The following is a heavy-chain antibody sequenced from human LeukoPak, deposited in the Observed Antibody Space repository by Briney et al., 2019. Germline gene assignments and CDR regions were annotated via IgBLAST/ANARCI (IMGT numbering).Heavy chain of an antibody. V-gene: IGHV3-7*04. CDR3: AGGYSYGYY. J-gene: IGHJ4*02. CDR2: IKQDGSEK. CDR1: GFTLSSYA. D-gene: IGHD5-18*01. Sequence: PGRSLRLSCAVSGFTLSSYAMHWVRQAPGKGLEWVANIKQDGSEKYFVDSVKGRFTISRDNAKNSLYLQMNSLRAEDTAVYYCAGGYSYGYYWGQGTLVTVSS.